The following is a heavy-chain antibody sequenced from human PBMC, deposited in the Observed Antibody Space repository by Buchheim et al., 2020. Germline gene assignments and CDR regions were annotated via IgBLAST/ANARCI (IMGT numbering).Heavy chain of an antibody. D-gene: IGHD2-21*01. J-gene: IGHJ6*03. Sequence: EVQLVESGGGLVQPGGSLRLSCAASGFTFSSYSMNWVRQAPGKGLEWVSYISSSSSTIYYADSVQGRFTISRDNAKNSLYLQMNSLRAEDTAVYYCARSDVDYYYYYMDVWGKGTT. CDR1: GFTFSSYS. CDR3: ARSDVDYYYYYMDV. CDR2: ISSSSSTI. V-gene: IGHV3-48*01.